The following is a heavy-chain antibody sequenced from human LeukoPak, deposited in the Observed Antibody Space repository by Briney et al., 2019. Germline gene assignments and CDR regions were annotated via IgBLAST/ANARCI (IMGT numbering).Heavy chain of an antibody. J-gene: IGHJ4*02. CDR1: GGSITSGNYY. Sequence: PSQSLSLTCTVSGGSITSGNYYWSWIRQPAGKGLEWIGRIYATGSTNYNPSLKSRVTISVDTSKTQFSLKLSSVTAADTAVYYCATQLTGGDFDYWGQGTLVTVSS. V-gene: IGHV4-61*02. CDR3: ATQLTGGDFDY. CDR2: IYATGST. D-gene: IGHD7-27*01.